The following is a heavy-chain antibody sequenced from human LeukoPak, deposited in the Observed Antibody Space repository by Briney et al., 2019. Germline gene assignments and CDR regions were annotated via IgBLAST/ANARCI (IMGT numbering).Heavy chain of an antibody. V-gene: IGHV3-53*01. CDR2: IYSGGST. D-gene: IGHD2-15*01. CDR3: ARFDCSGGSCFAGFFDY. CDR1: GFTVSSNY. J-gene: IGHJ4*02. Sequence: GGSLRLSCAASGFTVSSNYMSWVRQAPGKGLEWVSVIYSGGSTYYADSVKGRFTISRDNAKNSLYLQMNSLRAEDTAVYYRARFDCSGGSCFAGFFDYWGQGTLATVSS.